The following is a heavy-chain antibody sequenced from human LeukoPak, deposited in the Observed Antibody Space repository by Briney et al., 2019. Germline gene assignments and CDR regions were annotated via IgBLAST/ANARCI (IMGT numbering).Heavy chain of an antibody. CDR1: GASITSYY. D-gene: IGHD6-13*01. CDR3: ARGYSSSWYYFDN. J-gene: IGHJ4*02. V-gene: IGHV4-59*08. CDR2: AHYSGST. Sequence: SETLSLTCTVSGASITSYYWSWIRQPPGKGLEWIGYAHYSGSTNYSPSLKSRATISVDTSRSQFSLKLSSVTAADTAVYYCARGYSSSWYYFDNWGQGTLVTVSS.